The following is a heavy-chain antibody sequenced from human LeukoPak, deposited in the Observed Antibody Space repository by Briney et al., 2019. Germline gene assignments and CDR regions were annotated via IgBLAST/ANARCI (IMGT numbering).Heavy chain of an antibody. CDR2: IYSGGNT. V-gene: IGHV3-53*01. CDR3: AREISGSGSYYLSYYYYYMDV. CDR1: GLTVSSNC. Sequence: GGSLRLSCAASGLTVSSNCMSWVRQAPGKGLEWVSFIYSGGNTYYADSVKGRFTISRDNSKNTVHLQMNSLRAEDTAVYYCAREISGSGSYYLSYYYYYMDVWGKGTTVTVSS. D-gene: IGHD3-10*01. J-gene: IGHJ6*03.